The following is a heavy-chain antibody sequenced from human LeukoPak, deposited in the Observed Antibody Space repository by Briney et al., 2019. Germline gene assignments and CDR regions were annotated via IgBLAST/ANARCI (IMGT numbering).Heavy chain of an antibody. Sequence: GGSLRFSCAASGFTVSSNYMSWVRQAPGKGLEWVSVIYSGGSTYYADSVKGRFTISRDNSKNTLYLQMNSLRAEDTAVYYCASGCSGGSCYDYWGQGTLVTASS. CDR2: IYSGGST. CDR1: GFTVSSNY. D-gene: IGHD2-15*01. CDR3: ASGCSGGSCYDY. V-gene: IGHV3-53*01. J-gene: IGHJ4*02.